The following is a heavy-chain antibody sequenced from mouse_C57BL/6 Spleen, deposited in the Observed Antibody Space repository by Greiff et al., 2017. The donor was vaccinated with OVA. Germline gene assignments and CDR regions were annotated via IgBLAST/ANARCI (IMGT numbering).Heavy chain of an antibody. Sequence: VKLMESGPGLVAPSQSLSITCTVSGFSLTSYGVHWVRQPPGKGLEWLVVIWSDGSTTYNSALKSRLSISKDNSKSQVFLKMNSLQTDDTAMYYCARQYYGSSYNAMDYWGQGTSVTVSS. V-gene: IGHV2-6-1*01. CDR1: GFSLTSYG. J-gene: IGHJ4*01. D-gene: IGHD1-1*01. CDR2: IWSDGST. CDR3: ARQYYGSSYNAMDY.